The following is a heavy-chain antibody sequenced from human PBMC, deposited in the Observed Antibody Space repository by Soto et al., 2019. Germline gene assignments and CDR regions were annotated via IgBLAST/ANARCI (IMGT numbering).Heavy chain of an antibody. D-gene: IGHD5-18*01. J-gene: IGHJ3*02. Sequence: SVKVSCKASGGTFSSYAISWVRQAPGQGLEWMGGIIPIFGTANYAQKFQGRVTITADGSTSTAYMELSSLRSEDTAVYYCGYGEVRGMSYDAFDIWGQGTMVTVSS. CDR1: GGTFSSYA. V-gene: IGHV1-69*13. CDR3: GYGEVRGMSYDAFDI. CDR2: IIPIFGTA.